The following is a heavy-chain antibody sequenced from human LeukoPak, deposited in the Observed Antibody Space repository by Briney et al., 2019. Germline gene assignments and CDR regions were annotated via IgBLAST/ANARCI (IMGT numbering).Heavy chain of an antibody. V-gene: IGHV1-69*01. CDR2: IIPIFGTT. D-gene: IGHD6-6*01. Sequence: SVKVSCKASGGTFSSYAISWVRQAPGQGLEWMGGIIPIFGTTNYAQKLQGRVTITADESTSTAYMELSSLRSEDTAVYYCARGQKVRELVRGDWFDPWGQGTLVTVSS. J-gene: IGHJ5*02. CDR3: ARGQKVRELVRGDWFDP. CDR1: GGTFSSYA.